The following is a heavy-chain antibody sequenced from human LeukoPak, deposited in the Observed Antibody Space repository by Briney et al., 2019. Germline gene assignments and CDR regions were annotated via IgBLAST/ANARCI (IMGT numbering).Heavy chain of an antibody. CDR3: ASSRGVTVTASPFDY. J-gene: IGHJ4*02. V-gene: IGHV4-34*01. Sequence: SETLSLTCAVYGGSLSGYYWSWIRQPPGKGREWIGEINHSGSTNYNPSLKSRVTISVDTSKNQFSLKLSSVTAADTAVYYCASSRGVTVTASPFDYWGQGTLVTVSS. CDR2: INHSGST. D-gene: IGHD2-21*02. CDR1: GGSLSGYY.